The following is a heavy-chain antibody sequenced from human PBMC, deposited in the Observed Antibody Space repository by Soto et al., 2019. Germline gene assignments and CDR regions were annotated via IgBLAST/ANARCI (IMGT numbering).Heavy chain of an antibody. CDR3: ASPANLRYCSSTSCYGGFDP. CDR2: IIPILGIA. Sequence: QVQLVQSGAEVKKPGSSVKVSCKASGGTFSSYTISWVRQAPGQGLEWMGRIIPILGIANYAQKFQGRVTITADNSTSIAYMELSSLRSEDTAVYYCASPANLRYCSSTSCYGGFDPWGQGTLVTVSS. D-gene: IGHD2-2*01. V-gene: IGHV1-69*02. J-gene: IGHJ5*02. CDR1: GGTFSSYT.